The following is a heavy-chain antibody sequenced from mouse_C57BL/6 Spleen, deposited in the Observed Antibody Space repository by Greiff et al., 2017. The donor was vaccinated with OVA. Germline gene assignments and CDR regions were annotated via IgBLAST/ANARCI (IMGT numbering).Heavy chain of an antibody. V-gene: IGHV1-52*01. CDR2: IDPSDSET. Sequence: QVQLKQPGAELVRPGSSVKLSCKASGYTFTSYWMHWVKQRPIQGLEWIGNIDPSDSETHYNQKFKDKATLTVDKSSSTAYMQLSSLTSEDSAVYYCARLAITTIYFDYWGQGTTLTVSS. CDR3: ARLAITTIYFDY. J-gene: IGHJ2*01. CDR1: GYTFTSYW. D-gene: IGHD2-4*01.